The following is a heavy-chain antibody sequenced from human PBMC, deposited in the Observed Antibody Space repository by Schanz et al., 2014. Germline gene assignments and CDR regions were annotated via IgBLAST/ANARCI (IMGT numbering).Heavy chain of an antibody. V-gene: IGHV1-18*01. CDR1: GGTFSSYT. CDR3: AREVGLYDRGWFDP. Sequence: QLQLVQSGAEVKKPGSSVKVSCKLSGGTFSSYTISWMRQAPGQGLEWMGWINGYNGHTTYSQKVRDRVIFTTDTSANTAYMELRSLRSDDTAVYYCAREVGLYDRGWFDPWGQGTLVTVSS. D-gene: IGHD3-22*01. CDR2: INGYNGHT. J-gene: IGHJ5*02.